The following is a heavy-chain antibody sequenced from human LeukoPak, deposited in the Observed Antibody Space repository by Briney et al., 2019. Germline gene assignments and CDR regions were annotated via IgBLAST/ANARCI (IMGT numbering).Heavy chain of an antibody. CDR2: IYPGDSDT. CDR1: GYIFTSYW. J-gene: IGHJ3*02. CDR3: ARRLYTGAFDI. Sequence: GASLQISCKGSGYIFTSYWIGWVRPMPGKGLEWMGIIYPGDSDTRYSPSFQGQVTISADKSISTAYLQWSSLKASDTAMYYCARRLYTGAFDIWGQGTMVTVSS. D-gene: IGHD2-2*02. V-gene: IGHV5-51*01.